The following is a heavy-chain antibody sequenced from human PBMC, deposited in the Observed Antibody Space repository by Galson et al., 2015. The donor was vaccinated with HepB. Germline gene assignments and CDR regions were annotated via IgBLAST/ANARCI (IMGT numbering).Heavy chain of an antibody. Sequence: QSGAEVKKPGESLKISCKGSGYSFTGYWIGWVRQMPGKGLEWMGIIYPGDSDTRYSPSFEGQVTFSADQSITTAYLQWSSLKASDTAMYYCARHSTIAGTLDAFDAWGQGAVVTVSS. CDR2: IYPGDSDT. J-gene: IGHJ3*01. CDR3: ARHSTIAGTLDAFDA. V-gene: IGHV5-51*01. CDR1: GYSFTGYW. D-gene: IGHD1-1*01.